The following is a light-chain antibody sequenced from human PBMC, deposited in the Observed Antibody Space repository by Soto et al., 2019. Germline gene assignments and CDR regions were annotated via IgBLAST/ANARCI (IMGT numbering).Light chain of an antibody. J-gene: IGKJ2*01. V-gene: IGKV1-5*03. CDR3: QQYRRYTHT. Sequence: DAQMTQSPSTLSASVGDRVTIPCRASQSISSWLAWYQQKPGHAPKLLIYEASSLESGVPSRFRGRGSGTECTLTISSRQQDDVATYYGQQYRRYTHTFGQGTKREIK. CDR1: QSISSW. CDR2: EAS.